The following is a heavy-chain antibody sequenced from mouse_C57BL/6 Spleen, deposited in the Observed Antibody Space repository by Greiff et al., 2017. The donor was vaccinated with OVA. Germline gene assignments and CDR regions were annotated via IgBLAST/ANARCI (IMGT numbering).Heavy chain of an antibody. V-gene: IGHV1-52*01. CDR3: ARSPYGNYDWYFDV. J-gene: IGHJ1*03. CDR1: GYTFTSYW. D-gene: IGHD2-1*01. CDR2: IDPSDSET. Sequence: QVQLQPPGAELVRPGSSVKLSCKASGYTFTSYWMHWVKQRPIQGLEWIGNIDPSDSETHYNQKFKDKATLTVDKSSSTAYMQLSSLTSEDSAVYYCARSPYGNYDWYFDVWGTGTTVTVSS.